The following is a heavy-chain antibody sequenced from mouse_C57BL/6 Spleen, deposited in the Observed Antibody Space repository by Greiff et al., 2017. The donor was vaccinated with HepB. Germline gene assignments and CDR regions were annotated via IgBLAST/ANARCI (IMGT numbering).Heavy chain of an antibody. Sequence: QVQLQQPGAELVRPGTSVKLSCKASGYTFTSYWMHWVKQRPGQGLEWIGVIDPSDSYTNYNQKFKGKATLTVDTSSSTAYMQLSSLTSEDAAVYYCAWDFDYWGQGTTLTVSS. J-gene: IGHJ2*01. CDR1: GYTFTSYW. D-gene: IGHD4-1*01. CDR3: AWDFDY. V-gene: IGHV1-59*01. CDR2: IDPSDSYT.